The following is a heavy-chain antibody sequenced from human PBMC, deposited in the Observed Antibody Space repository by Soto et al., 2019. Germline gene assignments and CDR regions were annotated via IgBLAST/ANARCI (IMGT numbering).Heavy chain of an antibody. CDR2: ISGSGGST. Sequence: GGSLRLSCAASGFTFSSYAMSWVRQAPGKGLEWVSAISGSGGSTYYADSVKGRFTISRDNSKNTLYLQMNSLRAEDTAVYYCAKDHPNWNPGHYFLDDWGQGTLVTVSS. J-gene: IGHJ4*02. CDR3: AKDHPNWNPGHYFLDD. V-gene: IGHV3-23*01. D-gene: IGHD1-1*01. CDR1: GFTFSSYA.